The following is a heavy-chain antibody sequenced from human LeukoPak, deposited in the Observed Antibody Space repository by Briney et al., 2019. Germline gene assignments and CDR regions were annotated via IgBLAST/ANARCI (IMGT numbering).Heavy chain of an antibody. CDR2: ISATGGST. CDR3: AKGVTVTRVYYWFDP. D-gene: IGHD4-17*01. V-gene: IGHV3-23*01. CDR1: GFTFSSYA. Sequence: PGGSLRLSCAASGFTFSSYAMSWVRQAPGKGLEWVSGISATGGSTYYADSVKGRFTISRDNSKNTLYLQMISLRAEDTAVYYCAKGVTVTRVYYWFDPWGQGTLATLSP. J-gene: IGHJ5*02.